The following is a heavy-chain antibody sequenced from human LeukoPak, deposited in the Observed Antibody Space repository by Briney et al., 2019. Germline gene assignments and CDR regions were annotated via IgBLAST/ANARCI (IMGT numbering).Heavy chain of an antibody. D-gene: IGHD3-22*01. CDR1: GFTFSNYW. J-gene: IGHJ4*02. V-gene: IGHV3-23*01. CDR3: AKGRDYYYDSSGSFDS. CDR2: ISGRGGT. Sequence: GGSLRLSCAASGFTFSNYWMSWVRQAPGKGLEWVSGISGRGGTDYADSVKGRFTISRDSSKDSLYLQMNSLRAEDTAVYYCAKGRDYYYDSSGSFDSWGQGTLVTVSS.